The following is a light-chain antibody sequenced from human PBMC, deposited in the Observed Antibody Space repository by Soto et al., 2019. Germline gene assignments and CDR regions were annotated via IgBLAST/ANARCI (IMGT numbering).Light chain of an antibody. CDR1: SSDVGGYNY. CDR2: DVS. V-gene: IGLV2-14*01. CDR3: SSYTSSSTQV. Sequence: QSVLTQPASVSGSPGQSITISCTGTSSDVGGYNYVSWYQQHPGKAPKLMIYDVSNRPSGVSNRFSGSKSGNTASLTISGLQAEDEADYYRSSYTSSSTQVFGTGTNVTV. J-gene: IGLJ1*01.